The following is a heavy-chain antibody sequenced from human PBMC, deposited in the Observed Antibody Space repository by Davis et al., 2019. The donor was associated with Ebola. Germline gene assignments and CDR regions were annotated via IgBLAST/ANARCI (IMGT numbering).Heavy chain of an antibody. Sequence: PGGSLRLSCAASGFTFSSYSMNWVRQAPGKGLEWVSSISSSSSYIYYADSVKGRFTISRDNAKNSLYLQMNSLRAEDTAVYYCARDRLTEYYFDYWGQGTLVTVPS. V-gene: IGHV3-21*01. J-gene: IGHJ4*02. CDR3: ARDRLTEYYFDY. D-gene: IGHD3-22*01. CDR1: GFTFSSYS. CDR2: ISSSSSYI.